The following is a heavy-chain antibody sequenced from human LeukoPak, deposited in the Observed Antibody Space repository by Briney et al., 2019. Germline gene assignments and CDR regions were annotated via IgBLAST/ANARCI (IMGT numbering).Heavy chain of an antibody. J-gene: IGHJ6*02. CDR1: GGSISSGDYY. V-gene: IGHV4-30-4*02. CDR3: ARDRAPYYGMDV. D-gene: IGHD3-10*01. CDR2: IYYSGST. Sequence: SETLSLTCTVSGGSISSGDYYWSWIRQPPGQGLEWIGYIYYSGSTYYNPSLKSRVTISVDTSKNQFSLKLSSVTAAGTAVYYCARDRAPYYGMDVWGQGTTVTVSS.